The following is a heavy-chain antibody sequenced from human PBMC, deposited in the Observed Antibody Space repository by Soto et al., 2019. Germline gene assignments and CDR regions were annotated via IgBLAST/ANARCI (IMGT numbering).Heavy chain of an antibody. D-gene: IGHD6-19*01. Sequence: EVQLLESGGGSVQPGGSLRLSCAASGFTFSSYAMNWVRQAPGKGLEWVSAITGTGGSTNYADSVEGRFTISRDNSRNTLYLQMSSLRAEDTAVYYCANAGGIAVPGSHLDQWGQGILVTVSS. J-gene: IGHJ4*02. V-gene: IGHV3-23*01. CDR2: ITGTGGST. CDR3: ANAGGIAVPGSHLDQ. CDR1: GFTFSSYA.